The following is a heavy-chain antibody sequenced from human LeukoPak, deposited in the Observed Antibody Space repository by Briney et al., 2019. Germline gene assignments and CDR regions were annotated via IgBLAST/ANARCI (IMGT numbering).Heavy chain of an antibody. CDR1: GYTFTSYG. V-gene: IGHV1-18*01. CDR2: ISAYNGNT. CDR3: ARDIAAAGNDAFDI. D-gene: IGHD6-13*01. Sequence: GASVKVSCKASGYTFTSYGISWVRQAPGQGLEWMGWISAYNGNTSYAQKLQGRVTMTTDTSTSTAYMELRSLRSDDTAVYYCARDIAAAGNDAFDIWGQGTMVTVSS. J-gene: IGHJ3*02.